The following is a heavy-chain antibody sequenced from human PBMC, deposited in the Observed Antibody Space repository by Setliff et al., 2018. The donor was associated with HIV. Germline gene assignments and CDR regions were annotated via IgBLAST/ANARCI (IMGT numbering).Heavy chain of an antibody. V-gene: IGHV1-69*06. J-gene: IGHJ4*02. CDR2: IIPIFGTA. CDR3: ARGGTYYYDSSGYFIPGKY. CDR1: GGPFSSYS. D-gene: IGHD3-22*01. Sequence: SVKVSCKASGGPFSSYSITWVRQAPGQGLEWMGRIIPIFGTANYAQTFQGRVTITADTSASTAYMELSSLRSEDTAVYYCARGGTYYYDSSGYFIPGKYWGQGSLVTVSS.